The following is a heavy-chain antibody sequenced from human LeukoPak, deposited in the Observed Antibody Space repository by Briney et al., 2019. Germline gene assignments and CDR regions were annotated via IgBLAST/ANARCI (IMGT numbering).Heavy chain of an antibody. J-gene: IGHJ4*02. CDR2: TNHRGSA. D-gene: IGHD2-15*01. Sequence: TWIRQPPGKGLEWIGQTNHRGSATYNPSLDSRVTISVDTSKNQFSLRLSSVTAADTAVYFCARQIPFCGVDGCYSYDFWGPGALVTVSS. CDR3: ARQIPFCGVDGCYSYDF. V-gene: IGHV4-34*01.